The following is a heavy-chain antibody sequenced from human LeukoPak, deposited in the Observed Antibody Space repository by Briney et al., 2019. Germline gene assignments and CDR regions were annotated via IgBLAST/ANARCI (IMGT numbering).Heavy chain of an antibody. J-gene: IGHJ6*02. D-gene: IGHD2-15*01. CDR1: GLTVNSNY. Sequence: GGSLRLSCAVSGLTVNSNYMNWVRQAPGKGLEWVSVIYSGTSTYYADSVQGRFTISRDNAKNTLYLQMDSLRAEDTAVYYCASSRDSHDCSGGRCSYYYHYLGMDVWGQGTTVIVSS. CDR3: ASSRDSHDCSGGRCSYYYHYLGMDV. V-gene: IGHV3-53*01. CDR2: IYSGTST.